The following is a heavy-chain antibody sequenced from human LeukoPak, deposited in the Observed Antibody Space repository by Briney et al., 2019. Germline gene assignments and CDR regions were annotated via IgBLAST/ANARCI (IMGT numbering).Heavy chain of an antibody. CDR1: GGSISSYY. J-gene: IGHJ3*02. V-gene: IGHV4-59*01. Sequence: SETLSLTCTVSGGSISSYYWSWIRQPPGKGLEWIGYIYYSGSTNYNPSLKSRVTISVDTSKNQFSLKLSSVTAADTAVYYCARVSARFYRPYAFDIWGQGTMVTVSS. CDR3: ARVSARFYRPYAFDI. D-gene: IGHD3-3*01. CDR2: IYYSGST.